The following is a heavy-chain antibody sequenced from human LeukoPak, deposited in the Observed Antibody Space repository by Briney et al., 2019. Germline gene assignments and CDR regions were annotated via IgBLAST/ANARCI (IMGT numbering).Heavy chain of an antibody. V-gene: IGHV3-64*01. Sequence: PGGSLRLSCAASGFTFSTYSMHWVRRAPGKGLEYISAIKSDGGTTYYANSVKDRFIISRDKSKNTLYLQMGSLRAEDMAVYYCARGLGATSYHSYYGMDVWGQGTTVTVSS. CDR2: IKSDGGTT. CDR3: ARGLGATSYHSYYGMDV. D-gene: IGHD1-26*01. CDR1: GFTFSTYS. J-gene: IGHJ6*02.